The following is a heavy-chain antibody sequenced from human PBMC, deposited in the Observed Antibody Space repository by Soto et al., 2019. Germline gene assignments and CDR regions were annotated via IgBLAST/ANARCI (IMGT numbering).Heavy chain of an antibody. J-gene: IGHJ4*02. CDR3: ARGRGSSGWYFDY. CDR2: INSDGSST. V-gene: IGHV3-74*01. D-gene: IGHD6-19*01. CDR1: GFSFSNYL. Sequence: EVQLVESGGGLAQPGGSLRVSCAASGFSFSNYLMHWVRQVPGKGLVWVSRINSDGSSTNYADSVKGRFTISRDNAKNTVNLQMSSLRAEDTAVYFCARGRGSSGWYFDYWGQGTLVTVSS.